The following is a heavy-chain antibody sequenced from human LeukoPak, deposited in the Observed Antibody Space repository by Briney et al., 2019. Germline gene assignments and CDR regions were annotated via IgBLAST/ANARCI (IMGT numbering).Heavy chain of an antibody. CDR1: GYTFTGYY. Sequence: ASVKVSCKASGYTFTGYYMHWVRQAPGQGLEWMGWINPNSGGTNYAQKFQGRVTMTRDTSISTAYMELSRLRSDDTAVYYCARGTPLRFLEWYLDYWGQGTPVTVSS. V-gene: IGHV1-2*02. D-gene: IGHD3-3*01. CDR3: ARGTPLRFLEWYLDY. J-gene: IGHJ4*02. CDR2: INPNSGGT.